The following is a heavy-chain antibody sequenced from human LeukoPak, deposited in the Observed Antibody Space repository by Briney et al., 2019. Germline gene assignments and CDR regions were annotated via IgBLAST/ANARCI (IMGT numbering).Heavy chain of an antibody. V-gene: IGHV1-69*13. CDR3: ARDYGVRGVMASDY. Sequence: GASVKVSCKASGGTFSSYAISWVRQAPGQGLEWMGGIIPIFGTANYAQKFQGRVTITADESTSTAYMELSSLRSEDTAVYYCARDYGVRGVMASDYWGQGTLVTVSS. J-gene: IGHJ4*02. CDR2: IIPIFGTA. D-gene: IGHD3-10*01. CDR1: GGTFSSYA.